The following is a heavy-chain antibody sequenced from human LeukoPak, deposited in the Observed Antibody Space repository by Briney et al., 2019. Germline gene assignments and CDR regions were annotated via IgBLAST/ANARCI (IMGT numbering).Heavy chain of an antibody. D-gene: IGHD3-10*01. J-gene: IGHJ5*02. V-gene: IGHV1-8*02. CDR2: MNPNSGNT. CDR3: ARGLFGELSRNWFDP. CDR1: GGTFTSYA. Sequence: ASVEVSCKASGGTFTSYAINWVRQATGQGLEWMGWMNPNSGNTGYAQKFQGRVTMTRNTSISTAYMELSSLRSEDTAVYYCARGLFGELSRNWFDPWGQGTLVTVSS.